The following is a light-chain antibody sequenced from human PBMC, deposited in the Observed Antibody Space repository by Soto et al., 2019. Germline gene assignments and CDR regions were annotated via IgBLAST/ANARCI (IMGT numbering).Light chain of an antibody. J-gene: IGKJ1*01. V-gene: IGKV3-15*01. CDR1: QSVGGS. CDR2: GAS. CDR3: QQYRNWPRT. Sequence: EIVMTQSPATLSVSPGERATLSCRASQSVGGSLAWYQQKPGQAPGLLIYGASTRATGVPARFSGSGSGTEFNLNVRSLQYAHFAVYYCQQYRNWPRTFGQGTTGEIK.